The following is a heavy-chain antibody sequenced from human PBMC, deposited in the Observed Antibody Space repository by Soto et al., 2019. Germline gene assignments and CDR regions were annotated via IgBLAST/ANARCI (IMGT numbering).Heavy chain of an antibody. Sequence: QVQLQESGPGLVKPSETLSLTCTVSGGSISNYYWSWIRQPPGKGLEWIGYINYNGKTNHNPSLKSRVTISVDTSNNQFSLKLSSVTAAYTAVYYCARHGHLDDAFDIWGQGTMVSVSS. D-gene: IGHD1-1*01. CDR3: ARHGHLDDAFDI. CDR1: GGSISNYY. V-gene: IGHV4-59*08. CDR2: INYNGKT. J-gene: IGHJ3*02.